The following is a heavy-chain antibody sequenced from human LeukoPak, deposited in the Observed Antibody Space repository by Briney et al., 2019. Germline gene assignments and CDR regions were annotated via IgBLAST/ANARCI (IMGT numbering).Heavy chain of an antibody. Sequence: SETLSLTCIVSGGSISSYSWNWIRQSPGKGLEWVGYISHSGTTSYNSYLRSRVTISVDTSKNQLSLKLTSVTAADTAVYYCARWDDSAWAFGNWGPGTLVTVSS. D-gene: IGHD6-19*01. V-gene: IGHV4-59*08. CDR2: ISHSGTT. CDR3: ARWDDSAWAFGN. CDR1: GGSISSYS. J-gene: IGHJ4*02.